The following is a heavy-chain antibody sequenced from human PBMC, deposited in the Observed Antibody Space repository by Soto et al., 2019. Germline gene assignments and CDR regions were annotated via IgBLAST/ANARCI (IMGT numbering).Heavy chain of an antibody. CDR1: GGSISSSSYY. J-gene: IGHJ4*02. V-gene: IGHV4-39*01. D-gene: IGHD2-8*01. Sequence: SETLSLTCTVSGGSISSSSYYWGWIRQPPGKGLEWIGSIYYSGSTYYNPSLKSRVTISVDTSKDQFSLKLSSVTAADTAVYYCARLPMVYAINYWGQGTLVTVSS. CDR3: ARLPMVYAINY. CDR2: IYYSGST.